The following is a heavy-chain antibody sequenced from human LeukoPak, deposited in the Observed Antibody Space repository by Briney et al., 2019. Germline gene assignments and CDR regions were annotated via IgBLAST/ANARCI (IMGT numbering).Heavy chain of an antibody. CDR2: IYHSGST. CDR1: GGSISSGGYS. D-gene: IGHD3-10*01. V-gene: IGHV4-30-2*01. CDR3: AGVLSGGFGDYYFDY. Sequence: SETLSLTCAVSGGSISSGGYSWSWIRQPPGKGLEWIGYIYHSGSTYYNPSLKSRVTISVDRSKNQFSLKLSSVTAADTAVYYCAGVLSGGFGDYYFDYWGQGTLVTVSS. J-gene: IGHJ4*02.